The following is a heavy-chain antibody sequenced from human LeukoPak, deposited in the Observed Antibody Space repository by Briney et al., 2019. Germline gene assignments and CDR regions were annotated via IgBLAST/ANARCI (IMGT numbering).Heavy chain of an antibody. Sequence: GGSLRLSCAASGFTFSNYAMGWVRQAPGKGLEWVSGIIGSGGSRYYADAARGRFTISRDNSKNMMFLQMNSLRAEDTAVYYCAKVSGGGLYYDGMDVWGQGTTVTVSS. CDR3: AKVSGGGLYYDGMDV. CDR1: GFTFSNYA. CDR2: IIGSGGSR. J-gene: IGHJ6*02. V-gene: IGHV3-23*01. D-gene: IGHD1-14*01.